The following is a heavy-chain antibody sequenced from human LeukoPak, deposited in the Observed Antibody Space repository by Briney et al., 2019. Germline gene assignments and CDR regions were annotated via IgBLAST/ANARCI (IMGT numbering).Heavy chain of an antibody. CDR3: TREGVYAPDPSSYHRDAFDI. Sequence: ASVKVSCKASGYTFTSYYMHWVRQAPGQGLEWMGIINPSGGSTGYAQKFQGRVTMTRDTSTSTVYMELSSLRSEDTAVYYCTREGVYAPDPSSYHRDAFDIWGQGTVVIVSS. CDR2: INPSGGST. D-gene: IGHD3-16*02. CDR1: GYTFTSYY. V-gene: IGHV1-46*01. J-gene: IGHJ3*02.